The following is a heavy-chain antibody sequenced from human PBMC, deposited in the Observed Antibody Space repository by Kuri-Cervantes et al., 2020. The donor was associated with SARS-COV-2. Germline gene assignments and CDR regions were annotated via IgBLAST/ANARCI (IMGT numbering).Heavy chain of an antibody. V-gene: IGHV3-23*01. J-gene: IGHJ4*02. CDR1: AFTFNNYG. CDR3: AKGSRRSVASLIFDY. CDR2: ISYSGENT. Sequence: GGSLRLSCAASAFTFNNYGMSWVRQAPGKGLEWVAIISYSGENTYYADSVKGRFTISRDNSKNTVYLQMNSLRAEDTAIYPCAKGSRRSVASLIFDYWGQGTLVTVSS. D-gene: IGHD5-12*01.